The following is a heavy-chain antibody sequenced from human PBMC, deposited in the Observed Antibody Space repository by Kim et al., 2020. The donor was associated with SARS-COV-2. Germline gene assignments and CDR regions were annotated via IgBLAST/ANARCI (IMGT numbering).Heavy chain of an antibody. Sequence: SVKVPCKASGGTFSSYAISWVRQAPGQGLEWMGGIIPIFGTANYAQKFQGRVTITADESTSTAYMELSSLRSEDTAVYYCARDLKAVAGYYYYGMDVWGQGTTVTVSS. CDR2: IIPIFGTA. CDR3: ARDLKAVAGYYYYGMDV. V-gene: IGHV1-69*13. CDR1: GGTFSSYA. D-gene: IGHD6-19*01. J-gene: IGHJ6*02.